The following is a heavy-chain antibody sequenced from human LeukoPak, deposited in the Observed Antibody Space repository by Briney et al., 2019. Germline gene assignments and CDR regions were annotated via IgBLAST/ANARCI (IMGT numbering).Heavy chain of an antibody. CDR1: GGSISNSLKY. D-gene: IGHD2-2*01. J-gene: IGHJ4*02. CDR3: ARSRERICSNPPCYVDLQAT. Sequence: SETLSLTCTVSGGSISNSLKYWGWIRQPPGKGLEWIGNTYYTGSTYSNPTLKSRVTMSVDTSKNQLSLKLSSVTAADTAMYFCARSRERICSNPPCYVDLQATWGQGTLVTVSP. CDR2: TYYTGST. V-gene: IGHV4-39*01.